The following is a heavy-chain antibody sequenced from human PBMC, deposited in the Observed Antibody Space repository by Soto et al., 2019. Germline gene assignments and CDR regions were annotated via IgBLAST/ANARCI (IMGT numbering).Heavy chain of an antibody. D-gene: IGHD3-22*01. J-gene: IGHJ4*02. Sequence: PGGSLRLSCVGSGFTFSNYGVHWVRQPPGKGLEWVALISDDGDKRYYADSVRGRLIISRDNSKDTLYLQMNSLRDEDTAVYYCARVFSVVYYDSSGLSDYFDYWGQGTLVTVSS. V-gene: IGHV3-33*08. CDR2: ISDDGDKR. CDR1: GFTFSNYG. CDR3: ARVFSVVYYDSSGLSDYFDY.